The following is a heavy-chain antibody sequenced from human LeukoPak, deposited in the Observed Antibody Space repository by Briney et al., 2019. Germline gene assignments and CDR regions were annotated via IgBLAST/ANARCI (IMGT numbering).Heavy chain of an antibody. CDR2: IYHSGST. V-gene: IGHV4-38-2*02. CDR3: ARGPGGSFDSDRGGLWNWFDP. CDR1: GYSISSGYY. J-gene: IGHJ5*02. D-gene: IGHD3-22*01. Sequence: SETLSLTCTVSGYSISSGYYWGWIRQPPGRGLEWIGGIYHSGSTYYNPSLKSRVTILVDTSKNQVSLKLRSVTAADTAVYYCARGPGGSFDSDRGGLWNWFDPWGQGTLVTVSS.